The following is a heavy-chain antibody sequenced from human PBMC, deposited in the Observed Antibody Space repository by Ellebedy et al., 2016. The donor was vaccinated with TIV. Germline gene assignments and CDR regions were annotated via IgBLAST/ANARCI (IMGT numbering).Heavy chain of an antibody. J-gene: IGHJ4*02. CDR3: ARGSSGWMAIDY. D-gene: IGHD6-19*01. CDR1: GYTFSSYG. CDR2: ISANNGNT. Sequence: ASVKVSCKASGYTFSSYGMSWVRQAPGQGLEWMGWISANNGNTNYAQKLQGRVTMTTDTSTSTAYMELRSLRSDDTAVYYCARGSSGWMAIDYWGQGTLVTVSS. V-gene: IGHV1-18*01.